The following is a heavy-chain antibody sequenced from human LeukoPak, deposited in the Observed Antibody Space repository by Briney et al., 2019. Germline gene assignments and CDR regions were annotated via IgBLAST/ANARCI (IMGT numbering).Heavy chain of an antibody. Sequence: GGSLRLSCAASGFTFSTYAMHWVRQAPGKGLEWVAIISYDGSNKFYADPVKGRFSISRDNSKNTLYLQMGSLRAEDMAVYYCARGPLVTHDXXDYGG. CDR3: ARGPLVTHDXXDY. J-gene: IGHJ4*01. D-gene: IGHD4-11*01. CDR2: ISYDGSNK. CDR1: GFTFSTYA. V-gene: IGHV3-30*14.